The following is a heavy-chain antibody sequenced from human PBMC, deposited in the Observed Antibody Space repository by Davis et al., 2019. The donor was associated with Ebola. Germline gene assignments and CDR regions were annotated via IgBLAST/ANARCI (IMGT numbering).Heavy chain of an antibody. J-gene: IGHJ2*01. D-gene: IGHD5/OR15-5a*01. CDR1: GFTFSSYA. Sequence: PGGSLRLSCAASGFTFSSYAMHWVRQAPGKGLEWVAVISYDGSNKYYADSVKGRFTISRDNSKNTLYLQMNSLRAEDTAVYYCASPLPVSRYFDLWGRGTLVTVSS. CDR3: ASPLPVSRYFDL. CDR2: ISYDGSNK. V-gene: IGHV3-30-3*01.